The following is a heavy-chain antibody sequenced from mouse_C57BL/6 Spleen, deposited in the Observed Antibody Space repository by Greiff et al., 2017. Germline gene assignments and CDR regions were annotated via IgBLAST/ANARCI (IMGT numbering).Heavy chain of an antibody. CDR1: GYTFTSYW. D-gene: IGHD1-1*01. V-gene: IGHV1-50*01. Sequence: QVQLQQPGAELVKPGASVKLSCKASGYTFTSYWMQWVKQRPGQGLEWIGEIDPSDSYTNYNQKFKGKATLTVDKSSSTAYMQLSSLTSEDSAVYYWARRITTVGSPHWYFDVWGTGTTVTVSS. CDR2: IDPSDSYT. CDR3: ARRITTVGSPHWYFDV. J-gene: IGHJ1*03.